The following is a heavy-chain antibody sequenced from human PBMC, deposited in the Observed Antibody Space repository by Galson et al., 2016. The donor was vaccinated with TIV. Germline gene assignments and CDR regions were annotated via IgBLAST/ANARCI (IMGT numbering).Heavy chain of an antibody. D-gene: IGHD3-22*01. J-gene: IGHJ6*02. CDR3: AKFFKIGYYSGDYYYGMDV. CDR1: GFIFSRYA. CDR2: ITGSGSNT. V-gene: IGHV3-23*01. Sequence: SLRLSCAASGFIFSRYAMSWVRQAPGKGLEWVSDITGSGSNTYYADSVKGRLTISRDNSKNTVFLQMNSLRAEDTALYYCAKFFKIGYYSGDYYYGMDVWGQGTTVTVSS.